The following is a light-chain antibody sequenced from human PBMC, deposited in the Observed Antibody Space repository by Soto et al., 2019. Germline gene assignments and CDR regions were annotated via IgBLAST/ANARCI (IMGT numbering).Light chain of an antibody. J-gene: IGKJ2*01. V-gene: IGKV3-15*01. CDR3: QQYNIWPPYT. CDR2: GAS. CDR1: QSVSSN. Sequence: EIVMTQSPATLSVSPGERATLSCRASQSVSSNLAWYQQKPGQAPRLLIYGASTRATGIPARFSGSGSGTEFTLTSSSLQSEDFAVSYCQQYNIWPPYTFGQGTKLEIK.